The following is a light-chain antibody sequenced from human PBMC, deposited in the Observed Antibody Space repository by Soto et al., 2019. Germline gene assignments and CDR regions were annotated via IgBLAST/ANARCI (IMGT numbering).Light chain of an antibody. CDR1: QSLLHSNGYNY. J-gene: IGKJ3*01. V-gene: IGKV2-28*01. CDR2: LGS. Sequence: DIVMTQSPLSLPVTPGEPASISCRSSQSLLHSNGYNYLDWYLQKPGQSPQLLIYLGSNRASGVPDRFSGSGSGTDFTLKISRVEAEDVGVYYCMQGLQLPPTFGPGTRVDI. CDR3: MQGLQLPPT.